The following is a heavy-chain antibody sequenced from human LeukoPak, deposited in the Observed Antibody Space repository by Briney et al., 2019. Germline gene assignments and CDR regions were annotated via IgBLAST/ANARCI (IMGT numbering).Heavy chain of an antibody. CDR1: GFNFSYHA. D-gene: IGHD2-21*02. Sequence: SGGSLRLSCAASGFNFSYHAMSWVRQTAGKGLEWVSAISGGGDITYYADSVKGRFTISRDNSKDTLFLQMHSLRPGDTAVYYCVREDTPATANYWGQGTLVTISS. CDR2: ISGGGDIT. V-gene: IGHV3-23*01. J-gene: IGHJ4*02. CDR3: VREDTPATANY.